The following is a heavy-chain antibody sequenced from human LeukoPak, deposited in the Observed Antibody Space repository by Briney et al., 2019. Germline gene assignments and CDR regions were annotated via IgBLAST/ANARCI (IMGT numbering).Heavy chain of an antibody. D-gene: IGHD3-3*01. Sequence: KPSETPSLTCTVSGGSISSSSYYWGWIRQPPGKGLEWIGSIYYSGSTYYNPSLKSRVTISVDTSKNQFSLKLSSVTAADTAVYYCARSPPQNYDFWSGYQGWGQGTLVTVSS. CDR3: ARSPPQNYDFWSGYQG. CDR2: IYYSGST. V-gene: IGHV4-39*01. CDR1: GGSISSSSYY. J-gene: IGHJ4*02.